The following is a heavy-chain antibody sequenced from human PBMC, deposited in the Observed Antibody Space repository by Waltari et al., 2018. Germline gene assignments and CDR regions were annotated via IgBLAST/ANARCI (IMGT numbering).Heavy chain of an antibody. CDR3: ASGGTVTGSFVY. Sequence: QVQLVESGGGVVQPGRSLRLSCAASGFPFSSYAMHWVRQAPGKGLEWVAVISYDGSNKYYADSVKGRFTSSRNNSKNTLYLQMNSLRAEDTAVSYCASGGTVTGSFVYWGQGTLVTVSS. J-gene: IGHJ4*02. V-gene: IGHV3-30-3*01. D-gene: IGHD4-17*01. CDR2: ISYDGSNK. CDR1: GFPFSSYA.